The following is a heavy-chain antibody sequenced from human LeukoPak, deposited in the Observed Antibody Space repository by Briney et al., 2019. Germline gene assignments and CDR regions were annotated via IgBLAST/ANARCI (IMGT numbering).Heavy chain of an antibody. CDR3: ARHTWKWLPFDD. D-gene: IGHD5-12*01. CDR2: INHGGST. V-gene: IGHV4-34*01. Sequence: PSETLSLTCAVYGGSFSGDFWSWIRQSPGKGLEWIGEINHGGSTTYNPSLQSRVTMSVDTSTNQISLKMTSVTAADTAIYYCARHTWKWLPFDDWGQGTQVPISS. J-gene: IGHJ4*02. CDR1: GGSFSGDF.